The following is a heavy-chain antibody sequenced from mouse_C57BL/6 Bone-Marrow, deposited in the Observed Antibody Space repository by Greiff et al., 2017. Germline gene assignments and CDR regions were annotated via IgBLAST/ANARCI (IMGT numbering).Heavy chain of an antibody. J-gene: IGHJ2*01. CDR3: ARSITTVVATNFDY. Sequence: VQLQQSGPELVKPGASVKISCKASGYSFTDYNMNWVKQSNGKSLEWIGVINPNSGTTSYNQKFKGKATLTVDPSSSTAYMQLNSLTSEDAAVYYWARSITTVVATNFDYWGQGTTLTVSS. CDR1: GYSFTDYN. CDR2: INPNSGTT. D-gene: IGHD1-1*01. V-gene: IGHV1-39*01.